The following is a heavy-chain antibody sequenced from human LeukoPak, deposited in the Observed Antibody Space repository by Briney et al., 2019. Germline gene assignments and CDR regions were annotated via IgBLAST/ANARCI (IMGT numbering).Heavy chain of an antibody. CDR1: GFTFSSYG. V-gene: IGHV3-33*01. CDR2: IWYDGSNK. D-gene: IGHD3-22*01. CDR3: ASVPFVVIIGEYFQH. J-gene: IGHJ1*01. Sequence: GGSLRLSCAASGFTFSSYGMHWVRQAPGKGLEWVAVIWYDGSNKYYADSVRGRFTISRDNSMNTLHLQMNSLRAEDTAVYYCASVPFVVIIGEYFQHWGQGTLVTVSS.